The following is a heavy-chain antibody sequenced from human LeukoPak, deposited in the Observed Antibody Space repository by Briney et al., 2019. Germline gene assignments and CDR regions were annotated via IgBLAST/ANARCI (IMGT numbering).Heavy chain of an antibody. CDR2: IRYDGSNK. CDR1: GFTFSSYG. J-gene: IGHJ4*02. D-gene: IGHD3-3*01. V-gene: IGHV3-30*02. Sequence: GGSLRLSCAASGFTFSSYGMHWVRQAPGKGLEWVAFIRYDGSNKYYADSVKGRFTISRDNSKNTLYLQMNSLRAEDTVVYYCAKDILPTIFGVVPLDYWGQGTLVTVSS. CDR3: AKDILPTIFGVVPLDY.